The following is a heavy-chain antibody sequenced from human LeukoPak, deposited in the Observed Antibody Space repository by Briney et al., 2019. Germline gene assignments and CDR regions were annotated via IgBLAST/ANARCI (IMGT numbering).Heavy chain of an antibody. CDR3: ARLVTTDGGWFDP. V-gene: IGHV4-59*01. J-gene: IGHJ5*02. CDR1: GGSISSYY. Sequence: PSETLSLTCTVSGGSISSYYWSWIRQPPGKGLEWIGYIYYSGSTNYNPSLMSRVTISVDTSKNQFSLKLSSVTAADTAVYYSARLVTTDGGWFDPWGQGTLVTVSS. D-gene: IGHD4-11*01. CDR2: IYYSGST.